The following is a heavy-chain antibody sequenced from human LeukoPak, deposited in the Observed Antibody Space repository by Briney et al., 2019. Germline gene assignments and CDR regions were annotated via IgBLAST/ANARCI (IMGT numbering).Heavy chain of an antibody. CDR1: GFTFSGTW. V-gene: IGHV3-15*01. J-gene: IGHJ4*02. D-gene: IGHD3-22*01. Sequence: GGSLRLSCAASGFTFSGTWRSWVRQAPGKGLEWVGLIKTSADGGATEYAAPVKGRFTMSRDDSKNTLYLQMNSLTADDTAVYYCGTTQSWLDYWGQGTLVTVSS. CDR2: IKTSADGGAT. CDR3: GTTQSWLDY.